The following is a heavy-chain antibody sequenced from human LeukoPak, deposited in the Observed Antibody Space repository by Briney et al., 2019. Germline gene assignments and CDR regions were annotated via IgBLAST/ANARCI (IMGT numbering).Heavy chain of an antibody. V-gene: IGHV3-30-3*01. Sequence: GRSLRLSCAASGFTFSSYAMHWVRQAPGKGLEWVAVISYDGSNKYYADSVKGRFTISRDNSKNTLYLQMNSLRAEDTAVYYCARAPGAYDSSGYYSPYYYYGMDVWGQGTTVTVSS. CDR1: GFTFSSYA. D-gene: IGHD3-22*01. J-gene: IGHJ6*02. CDR3: ARAPGAYDSSGYYSPYYYYGMDV. CDR2: ISYDGSNK.